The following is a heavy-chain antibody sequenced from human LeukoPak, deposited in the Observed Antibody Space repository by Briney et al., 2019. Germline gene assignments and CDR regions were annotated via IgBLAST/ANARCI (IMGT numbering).Heavy chain of an antibody. V-gene: IGHV1-2*02. CDR1: GYTFTSYY. Sequence: GASVKVSCKASGYTFTSYYMHWVRQAPGQGLEWMGWINPNSGGTNYAQKFQGRVTMTRDTSISTAYMELSRLRSDDTAVYYCARSHDFLHWFDPWGQGTLVTVSS. CDR3: ARSHDFLHWFDP. CDR2: INPNSGGT. D-gene: IGHD3-3*01. J-gene: IGHJ5*02.